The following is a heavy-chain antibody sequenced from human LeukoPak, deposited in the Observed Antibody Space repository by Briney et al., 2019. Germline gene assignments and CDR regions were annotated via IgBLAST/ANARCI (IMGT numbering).Heavy chain of an antibody. Sequence: GESLKISCKGSGYSFTSYWIGWVRQMPGKGLEWMGIIYPGDSDTRYSPSFQGQVTIPADKSISTAYLQWSSLKASDTAMYYCAIMTGTLREYFDYWGQGTLVTVSS. CDR1: GYSFTSYW. CDR3: AIMTGTLREYFDY. D-gene: IGHD1-20*01. J-gene: IGHJ4*02. V-gene: IGHV5-51*01. CDR2: IYPGDSDT.